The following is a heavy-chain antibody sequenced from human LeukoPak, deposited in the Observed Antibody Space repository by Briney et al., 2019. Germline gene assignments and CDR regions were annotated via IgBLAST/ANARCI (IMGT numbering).Heavy chain of an antibody. CDR2: ISSNGGST. CDR1: GFTFSSYA. Sequence: GGSLRLSCAASGFTFSSYAMHWVRQAPGKGLEYVSAISSNGGSTYYANSVKGRFTISRDNSKSTLYLQMGSLRAEDMAVYYCARDNYGENDYWGQGTLVTVSS. CDR3: ARDNYGENDY. J-gene: IGHJ4*02. D-gene: IGHD4-17*01. V-gene: IGHV3-64*01.